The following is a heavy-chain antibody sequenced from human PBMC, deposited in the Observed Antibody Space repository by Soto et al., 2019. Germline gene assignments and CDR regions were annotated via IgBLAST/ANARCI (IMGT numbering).Heavy chain of an antibody. CDR1: GYTFTTYG. CDR2: ISAYNDHT. CDR3: ARASLDTYYYDSSGPTFDY. Sequence: ASVKVSCKASGYTFTTYGIHWVRQAPGQGLEWMGYISAYNDHTKFAEKFQGRVTMTTDPSTTTAYMELRSLRSDDSAVYYCARASLDTYYYDSSGPTFDYWGQGTLVTVSS. V-gene: IGHV1-18*01. J-gene: IGHJ4*02. D-gene: IGHD3-22*01.